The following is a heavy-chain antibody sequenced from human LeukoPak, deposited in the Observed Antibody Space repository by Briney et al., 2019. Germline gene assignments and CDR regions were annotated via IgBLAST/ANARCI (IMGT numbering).Heavy chain of an antibody. CDR3: AGLSYTYVPI. V-gene: IGHV3-21*01. CDR2: ISSGSSAI. CDR1: GFTFTTYS. J-gene: IGHJ4*02. D-gene: IGHD5-18*01. Sequence: GGSLRLSCEASGFTFTTYSMTWVRQAPEKGLEWVSIISSGSSAIFSADALKGRFTISRDDAKNLLYLDMNSLRAEDTAVYYCAGLSYTYVPIWGQGTLVTVSS.